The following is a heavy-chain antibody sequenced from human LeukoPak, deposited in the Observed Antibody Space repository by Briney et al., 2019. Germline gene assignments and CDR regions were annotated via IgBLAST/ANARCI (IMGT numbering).Heavy chain of an antibody. D-gene: IGHD4-17*01. CDR2: IKEDGGEG. Sequence: PGGSLRLSCAASGFTFSSYWMTWVRQAPGKGLEWVANIKEDGGEGYYVDSVKGRFTVSRDNAKNSLYLQLTSLRAEDTAVYYRARGQSDYGADYWGQGTLVTVSS. CDR1: GFTFSSYW. V-gene: IGHV3-7*03. CDR3: ARGQSDYGADY. J-gene: IGHJ4*02.